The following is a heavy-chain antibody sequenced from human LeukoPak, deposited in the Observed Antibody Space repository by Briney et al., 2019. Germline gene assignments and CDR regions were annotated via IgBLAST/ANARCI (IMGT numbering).Heavy chain of an antibody. CDR3: ARDSVQLWSHDY. CDR1: GFTFSSYS. CDR2: ISSSSSYI. J-gene: IGHJ4*02. V-gene: IGHV3-21*01. D-gene: IGHD5-18*01. Sequence: PGGSLRLSCAASGFTFSSYSMNWVHQAPGKGLEWVSSISSSSSYIYYADSVKGRFTISRDNAKNSLYLQMNSLRAEDTAVYYCARDSVQLWSHDYWGQGTLVTVS.